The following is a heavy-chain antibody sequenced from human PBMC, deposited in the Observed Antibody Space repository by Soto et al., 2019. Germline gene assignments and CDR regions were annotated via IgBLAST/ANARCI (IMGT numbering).Heavy chain of an antibody. D-gene: IGHD2-21*02. CDR1: GFTFSSYS. J-gene: IGHJ5*02. CDR2: ISSSSSYI. Sequence: EVQLVESGGGLVKPGGSLRLSCAASGFTFSSYSMNWVRQAPGKGLEWVSSISSSSSYIYYADSVKGRFTISRDNAKNSLYLQMNSLRAEDTGVYYCARDLAYCGGDCWGWFDPWGQGTLVTVSS. V-gene: IGHV3-21*01. CDR3: ARDLAYCGGDCWGWFDP.